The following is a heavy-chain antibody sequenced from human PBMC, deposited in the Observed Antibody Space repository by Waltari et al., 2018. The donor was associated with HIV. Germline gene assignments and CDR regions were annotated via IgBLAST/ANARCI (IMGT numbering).Heavy chain of an antibody. J-gene: IGHJ1*01. Sequence: EVQLVQSGAEVKKPGESLKISCKGSGYSFTSYWTGWVRQMPGKGQEWMGIIYPGDSDTRYSPSFQGQVTISADKSISTAYLQWSSLKASDTAMYYCATRRIKNTVTTPSALYFHHWGQGTLVTVSS. V-gene: IGHV5-51*03. D-gene: IGHD4-17*01. CDR3: ATRRIKNTVTTPSALYFHH. CDR1: GYSFTSYW. CDR2: IYPGDSDT.